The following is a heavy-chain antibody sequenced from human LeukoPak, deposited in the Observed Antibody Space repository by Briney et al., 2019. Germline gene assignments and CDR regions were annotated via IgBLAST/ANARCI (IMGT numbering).Heavy chain of an antibody. CDR2: IYYSGST. J-gene: IGHJ4*02. CDR3: ARQYVDAVNFDY. Sequence: PSETPSLTCTVSGGSISSSSYYWGWIRQPPWKGLEWIGSIYYSGSTYYNPSLKSRVTISVDTPKNQFSLKLSSVTAADTAVYYCARQYVDAVNFDYWGQGTLVTVSS. D-gene: IGHD5-18*01. V-gene: IGHV4-39*01. CDR1: GGSISSSSYY.